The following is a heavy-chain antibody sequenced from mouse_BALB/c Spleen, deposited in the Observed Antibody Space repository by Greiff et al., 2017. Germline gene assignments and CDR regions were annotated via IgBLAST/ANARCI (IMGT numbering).Heavy chain of an antibody. D-gene: IGHD2-14*01. CDR3: ARGYYRFYAMDY. CDR2: ISDGGSYT. CDR1: GFTFSDYY. Sequence: EVMLVESGGGLVKPGGSLKLSCAASGFTFSDYYMYWVRQTPEKRLEWVATISDGGSYTYYPDSVKGRFTISRDNAKNNLYLQMSSLKSEDTAMYYCARGYYRFYAMDYWGQGTSVTVSS. V-gene: IGHV5-4*02. J-gene: IGHJ4*01.